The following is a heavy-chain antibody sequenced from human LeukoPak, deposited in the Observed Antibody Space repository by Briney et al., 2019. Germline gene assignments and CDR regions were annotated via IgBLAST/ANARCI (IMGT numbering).Heavy chain of an antibody. CDR3: ARGRGYNAFDI. V-gene: IGHV4-34*01. CDR1: GGSFSGYY. J-gene: IGHJ3*02. CDR2: INHSGST. Sequence: SETPSLTCAVYGGSFSGYYWSWIRQPPGKGLEWIGEINHSGSTNYNPSLKSRVTTSVDTSKKQFSLKLSSVTAADTAVYHCARGRGYNAFDIWGQGTMVTVSS. D-gene: IGHD5-18*01.